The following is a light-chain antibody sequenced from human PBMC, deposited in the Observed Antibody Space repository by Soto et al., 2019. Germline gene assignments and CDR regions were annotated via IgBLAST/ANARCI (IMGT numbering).Light chain of an antibody. V-gene: IGKV3-15*01. Sequence: EIVMTQSPATLSVSPGERATLSCRASQSVSSNLAWYQQKPGQAPRLLIYGASTRATGIPARFSGSGSGTEFTLTISSLQSEDLAVYYCQQYNNWPLYTFGQGIKLEI. CDR1: QSVSSN. CDR2: GAS. J-gene: IGKJ2*01. CDR3: QQYNNWPLYT.